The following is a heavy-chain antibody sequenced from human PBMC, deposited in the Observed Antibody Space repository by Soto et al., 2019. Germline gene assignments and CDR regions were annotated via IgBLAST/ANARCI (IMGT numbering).Heavy chain of an antibody. CDR3: AISWGLDALDI. V-gene: IGHV3-48*01. Sequence: EVQLVESGGGLVQPGGSLRLSCAASGFTFSSYSMNWVRQAPGKGLEWVSYISSSSSTIYYADSVKGRFTISRDNAKNSLYLQMNSLRAEDTAVYYWAISWGLDALDIWGQGTMVTVSS. CDR2: ISSSSSTI. CDR1: GFTFSSYS. J-gene: IGHJ3*02. D-gene: IGHD7-27*01.